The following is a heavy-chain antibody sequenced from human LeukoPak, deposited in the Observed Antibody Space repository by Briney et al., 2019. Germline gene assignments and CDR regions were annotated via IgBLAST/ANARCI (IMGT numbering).Heavy chain of an antibody. CDR1: GFTVSSNY. V-gene: IGHV3-53*01. CDR3: ARDFSGRGDAFDI. CDR2: IYSDGNT. J-gene: IGHJ3*02. Sequence: PGGSLRLSCAASGFTVSSNYMSWVRQAPGKGLEWVSVIYSDGNTYHADSVKGRFTISRDNSKNTLYLQMNSLRAEDTAVYYCARDFSGRGDAFDIWGQGTMVTVSS. D-gene: IGHD1-26*01.